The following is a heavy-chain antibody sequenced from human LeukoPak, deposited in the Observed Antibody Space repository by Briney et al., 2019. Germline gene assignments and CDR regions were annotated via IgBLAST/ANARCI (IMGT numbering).Heavy chain of an antibody. D-gene: IGHD3-3*01. CDR2: INHDGST. CDR3: ARGRYYDFWSGTMEGMDV. CDR1: GGSLRGHF. Sequence: SETLSLTCGVHGGSLRGHFWSWIRQPPGKGLEWIGDINHDGSTNYNPSLKSRVFMSVDTPLNQVSLRVTSVTATDTATCYCARGRYYDFWSGTMEGMDVWGQGTTVIVSS. J-gene: IGHJ6*02. V-gene: IGHV4-34*01.